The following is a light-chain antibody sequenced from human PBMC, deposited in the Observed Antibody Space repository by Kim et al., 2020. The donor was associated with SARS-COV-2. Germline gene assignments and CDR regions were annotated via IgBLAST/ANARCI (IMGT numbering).Light chain of an antibody. V-gene: IGLV2-14*04. CDR2: DVS. J-gene: IGLJ1*01. CDR3: SSYTSSSTYV. Sequence: GQSITIICTGTSSDVGGYNYVSWYQQHPGKAPNLMIYDVSKRPSGVSNRFSGSKSGNTASLTISGLQAEDEADYYCSSYTSSSTYVFGAGTKVTVL. CDR1: SSDVGGYNY.